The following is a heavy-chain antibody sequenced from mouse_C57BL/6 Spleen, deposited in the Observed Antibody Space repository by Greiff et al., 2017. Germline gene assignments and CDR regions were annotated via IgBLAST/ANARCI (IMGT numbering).Heavy chain of an antibody. CDR2: ISSGSSTI. CDR3: ARVYYDAWFAY. V-gene: IGHV5-17*01. J-gene: IGHJ3*01. Sequence: EVHLVESGGGLVKPGGSLQLSCAASGFTFSDYGMHWVRQAPEKGLEWVAYISSGSSTIYYADTVKGRFTISRDNAKNTLFLQMTSLRSEDTAMYYCARVYYDAWFAYWGQGTLVTVSA. CDR1: GFTFSDYG. D-gene: IGHD2-4*01.